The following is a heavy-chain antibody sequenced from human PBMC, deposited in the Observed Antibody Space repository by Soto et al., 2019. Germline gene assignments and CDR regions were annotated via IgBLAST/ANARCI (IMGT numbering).Heavy chain of an antibody. CDR2: MNPNNVNT. Sequence: QVQLVQSGAEVKKPGASVKVSCKASGYTFTSYDINWVRQVTGHGLEWMGWMNPNNVNTGYAQKFQGRVTMTKNTSISTAYMELSNLRSEDTAVYYCARGYADPSKYYYYMDVWGKGTTVTVSS. D-gene: IGHD2-8*01. V-gene: IGHV1-8*01. J-gene: IGHJ6*03. CDR3: ARGYADPSKYYYYMDV. CDR1: GYTFTSYD.